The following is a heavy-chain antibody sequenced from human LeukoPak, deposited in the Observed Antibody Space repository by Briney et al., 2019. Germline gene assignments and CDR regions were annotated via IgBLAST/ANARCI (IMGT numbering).Heavy chain of an antibody. Sequence: ASVKVSCKASGYTFTSYAMNWVRQAPGQGLEWMGWINTNTGNPTYAQGFTGRFVFSLDTSVSTAYLQISSLKAEDTAVYYCARGLKGYCSSTSCRRLGVYYYGMDVWGQGTTVTVSS. D-gene: IGHD2-2*01. CDR3: ARGLKGYCSSTSCRRLGVYYYGMDV. J-gene: IGHJ6*02. CDR1: GYTFTSYA. CDR2: INTNTGNP. V-gene: IGHV7-4-1*02.